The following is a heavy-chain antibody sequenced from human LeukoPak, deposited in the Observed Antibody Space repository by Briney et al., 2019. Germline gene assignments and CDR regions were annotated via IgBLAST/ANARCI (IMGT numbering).Heavy chain of an antibody. V-gene: IGHV4-39*07. CDR2: IYYSGST. D-gene: IGHD3-3*01. CDR3: ARDRSARYYDFWSGYPHDAFDI. Sequence: PSETLSLTCTVSGGSISSSSYYWGWIRQPPGTGLEWIGSIYYSGSTYYNPSLKSRVTISVDTSKNQFSLKLSSVTAADTAVYYCARDRSARYYDFWSGYPHDAFDIWGQGTMVTVSS. CDR1: GGSISSSSYY. J-gene: IGHJ3*02.